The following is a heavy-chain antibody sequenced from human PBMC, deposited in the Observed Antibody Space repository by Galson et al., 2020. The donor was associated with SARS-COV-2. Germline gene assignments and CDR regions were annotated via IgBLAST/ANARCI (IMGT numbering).Heavy chain of an antibody. CDR1: GYSFTSYW. CDR2: LYSGHSDT. V-gene: IGHV5-51*01. Sequence: HGESLKIYCTGSGYSFTSYWIGWVSQTPGKGMEWMGILYSGHSDTRYSPSFEGQVTITADKSISTVYLQWSSLKASDTAMYYCVRRGAYGVYYYDSSGYYLDYWGQGILVTVTS. CDR3: VRRGAYGVYYYDSSGYYLDY. D-gene: IGHD3-22*01. J-gene: IGHJ4*02.